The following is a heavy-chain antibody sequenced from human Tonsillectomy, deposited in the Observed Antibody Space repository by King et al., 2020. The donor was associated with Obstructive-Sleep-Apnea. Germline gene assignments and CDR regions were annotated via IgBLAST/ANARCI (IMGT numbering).Heavy chain of an antibody. CDR3: AYSDGSGSLGAFDI. Sequence: TLKESGPTLVKPTQTLTLTCTFSGFSPSTSGVGVGWIRQPPGKALEWLAPIYWDDDKCYSPSLKSRLTITKDTAKNQVVLTMTNMDPVDTATYYCAYSDGSGSLGAFDIWGQGTMVTVSS. V-gene: IGHV2-5*02. CDR2: IYWDDDK. J-gene: IGHJ3*02. CDR1: GFSPSTSGVG. D-gene: IGHD3-10*01.